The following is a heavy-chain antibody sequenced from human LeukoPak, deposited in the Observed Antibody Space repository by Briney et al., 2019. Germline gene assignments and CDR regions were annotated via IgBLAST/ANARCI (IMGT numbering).Heavy chain of an antibody. V-gene: IGHV4-39*07. Sequence: SETLSLTCAVSGASISGSGYYWGWIRQPPGMELQWIGNIYHTGSTYYNPSLKSRVTISVDTSKNQFSLKLSSVTAADTAVYYCARFPGSGWYGGYFDYWGQGTLVTVSS. J-gene: IGHJ4*02. CDR3: ARFPGSGWYGGYFDY. D-gene: IGHD6-19*01. CDR1: GASISGSGYY. CDR2: IYHTGST.